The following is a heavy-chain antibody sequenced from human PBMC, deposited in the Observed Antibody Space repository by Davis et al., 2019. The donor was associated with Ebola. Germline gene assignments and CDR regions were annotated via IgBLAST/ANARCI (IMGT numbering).Heavy chain of an antibody. J-gene: IGHJ4*02. CDR2: IKQDGSEK. CDR3: ARNWGPNWGRFDY. Sequence: PGGSLRLSCAASGFTFSSYWMSWVRQAPGKGLEWVANIKQDGSEKYYVDSVKGRFTISRDNAKNSLYLQMNSLRAEDTAVYYCARNWGPNWGRFDYWGQGTLVTVSS. D-gene: IGHD7-27*01. V-gene: IGHV3-7*01. CDR1: GFTFSSYW.